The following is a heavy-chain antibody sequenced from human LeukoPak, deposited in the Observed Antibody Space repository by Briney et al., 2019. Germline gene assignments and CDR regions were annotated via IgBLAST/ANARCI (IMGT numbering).Heavy chain of an antibody. J-gene: IGHJ4*02. CDR3: ARAGFPIGYSYGPKAYYFDY. CDR2: IYYSGST. Sequence: SETLSLTCTVSGGSISSYYWSWIRQPPGKGLEWIGYIYYSGSTNYNPSLKSRVTISVDTSKNQFSLKLSSVTAADTAVYYCARAGFPIGYSYGPKAYYFDYWGQGTLVTVSS. V-gene: IGHV4-59*01. CDR1: GGSISSYY. D-gene: IGHD5-18*01.